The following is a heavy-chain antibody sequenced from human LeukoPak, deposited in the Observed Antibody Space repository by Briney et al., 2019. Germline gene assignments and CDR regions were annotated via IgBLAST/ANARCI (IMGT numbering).Heavy chain of an antibody. J-gene: IGHJ4*02. Sequence: GGSLRLSCTASGFTFTSFVMSWVRQAPGKGLEWVSSISGSGDSTYYADSVKGRFSISRDNSKNTLYLQMNSLRAEDTAVYYCARDFSGYSGYDWGQGTLVTVSS. CDR2: ISGSGDST. CDR3: ARDFSGYSGYD. CDR1: GFTFTSFV. V-gene: IGHV3-23*01. D-gene: IGHD5-12*01.